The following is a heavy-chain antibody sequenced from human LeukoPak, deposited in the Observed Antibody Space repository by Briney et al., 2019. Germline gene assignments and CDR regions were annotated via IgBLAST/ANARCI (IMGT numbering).Heavy chain of an antibody. J-gene: IGHJ3*02. D-gene: IGHD6-19*01. CDR2: ISSSGSTI. CDR3: AKDLRRLVWGAFDI. V-gene: IGHV3-48*03. CDR1: GFTFSSYE. Sequence: PGGSLRRSGAGSGFTFSSYERDWVRQAPGKGLEGVSYISSSGSTIYYADSVKGRFTIARYKSKNTLYLQMNSLRAADAAVCYCAKDLRRLVWGAFDIWGQGTMVTGSS.